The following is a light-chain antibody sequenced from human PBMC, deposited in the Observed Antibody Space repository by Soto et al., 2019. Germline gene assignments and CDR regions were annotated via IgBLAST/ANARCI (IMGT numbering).Light chain of an antibody. CDR1: SSNIGAGYD. V-gene: IGLV1-40*01. CDR3: HSYDSSLSGSV. CDR2: GNS. Sequence: QSVLTQPPSVSGAPGQRVTISCTGSSSNIGAGYDVHWYQHLPGTAPKLLIYGNSNRPSGVPDRFSGSKSGTSASLAITGLQAEDEADYHCHSYDSSLSGSVFGGGTKVTVL. J-gene: IGLJ2*01.